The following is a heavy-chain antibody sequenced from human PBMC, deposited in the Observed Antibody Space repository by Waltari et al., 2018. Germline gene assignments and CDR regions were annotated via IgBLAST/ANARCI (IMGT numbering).Heavy chain of an antibody. CDR3: ARAYSSGWSNA. CDR2: ISSSSSTI. D-gene: IGHD6-19*01. J-gene: IGHJ5*02. V-gene: IGHV3-48*01. CDR1: GCTFSRYS. Sequence: EVQLVESGGGWVQPGGSLRLSCAASGCTFSRYSMNWVRQAPGKGLEWVSYISSSSSTIYYADSVKGRFTISRDNAKNSLYLQMNSLRAEDTAVYYCARAYSSGWSNAWGQGTLVTVSS.